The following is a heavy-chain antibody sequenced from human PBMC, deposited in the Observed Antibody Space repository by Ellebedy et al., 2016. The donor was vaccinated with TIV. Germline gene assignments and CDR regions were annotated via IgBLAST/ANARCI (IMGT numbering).Heavy chain of an antibody. CDR1: GYTFTSYG. CDR2: ISAYNGNT. J-gene: IGHJ4*02. D-gene: IGHD3-16*01. CDR3: ARDGPQEPPGGLGY. V-gene: IGHV1-18*01. Sequence: AASVKVSCKASGYTFTSYGISWVRQAPGQGLEWMGWISAYNGNTNYAQKLQGRVTMTTDTSTSTAYMELRSLRSDDTAVYYCARDGPQEPPGGLGYWGQGTLVTVSS.